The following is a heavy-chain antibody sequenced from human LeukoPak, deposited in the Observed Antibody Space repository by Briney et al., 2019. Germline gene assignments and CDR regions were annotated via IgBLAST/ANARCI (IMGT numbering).Heavy chain of an antibody. CDR3: ARDHYYDSSGYYYGYDY. Sequence: PSETLSLTCAVYGGSFSGYYWSWIRQPPGKGLEWIGYIYYSGSTNHNPSLKSRVTISVDTSKNQFSLKLSSVTAADTAVYYCARDHYYDSSGYYYGYDYWGQGTLVTVSS. J-gene: IGHJ4*02. V-gene: IGHV4-59*01. CDR2: IYYSGST. CDR1: GGSFSGYY. D-gene: IGHD3-22*01.